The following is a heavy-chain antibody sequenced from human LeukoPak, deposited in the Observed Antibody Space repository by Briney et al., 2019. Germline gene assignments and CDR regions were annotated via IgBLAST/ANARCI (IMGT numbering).Heavy chain of an antibody. Sequence: SETLSLTCTVSGGSISSYYWSWIRQPPGKGLEWIGYIYYSGSTNYNPSLKSRVTISVDTSKNQFSLKLSSVTAADTAVYYCAKDSSAVAGTKPPLFDYWGQGTLVTVSS. J-gene: IGHJ4*02. CDR2: IYYSGST. CDR3: AKDSSAVAGTKPPLFDY. D-gene: IGHD6-19*01. CDR1: GGSISSYY. V-gene: IGHV4-59*01.